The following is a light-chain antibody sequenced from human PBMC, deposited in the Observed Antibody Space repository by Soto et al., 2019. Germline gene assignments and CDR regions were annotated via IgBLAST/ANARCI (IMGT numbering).Light chain of an antibody. CDR1: SSDVGGYNY. V-gene: IGLV2-14*01. CDR2: EVS. Sequence: QSALTQPASVSGSPGQSITISCTGTSSDVGGYNYVSWYQQHPGKAPKLMIYEVSNRPSGVSNRFSGSKSGNTASLTISGRQAEDEADYYCSSYTSSSTQVFGNGTKVTVL. CDR3: SSYTSSSTQV. J-gene: IGLJ1*01.